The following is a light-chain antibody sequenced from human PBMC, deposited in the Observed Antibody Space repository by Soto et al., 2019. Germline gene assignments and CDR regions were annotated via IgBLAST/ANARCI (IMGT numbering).Light chain of an antibody. Sequence: DIQMTQSPSSVSASVGDRVTITCRASQAIDSWLAWYQQKPGEAPKLLIFTGSLLHSGVPPRFSGSGSGTDFTLTISRLEPEDFAVYYCQQYGSSPLTFGGGTKVEIK. V-gene: IGKV1-12*01. CDR2: TGS. CDR1: QAIDSW. J-gene: IGKJ4*01. CDR3: QQYGSSPLT.